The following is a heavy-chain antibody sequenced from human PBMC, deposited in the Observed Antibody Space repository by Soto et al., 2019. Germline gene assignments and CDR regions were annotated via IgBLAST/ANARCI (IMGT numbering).Heavy chain of an antibody. V-gene: IGHV4-39*07. CDR2: IYTSGST. J-gene: IGHJ6*02. D-gene: IGHD6-6*01. CDR1: GGSISSSSYY. CDR3: ARDLSSSVGKMDYYYGMDV. Sequence: SETLSLTCTVSGGSISSSSYYWGWIRQPPGKGLEWIGGIYTSGSTNYNPSLKSRVTMSVDTSKNQFSLKLSSVTAADTAVYYCARDLSSSVGKMDYYYGMDVWGQGTTVTVSS.